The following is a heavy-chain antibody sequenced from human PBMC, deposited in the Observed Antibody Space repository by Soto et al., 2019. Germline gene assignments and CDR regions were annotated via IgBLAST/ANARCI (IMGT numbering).Heavy chain of an antibody. V-gene: IGHV3-30*18. CDR3: AKSGLSRVDTSITFVDV. CDR2: ISYDGSNK. Sequence: PGGSLRLSCAASGFTFSSYGMHWVRQAPGKGLEWVAVISYDGSNKYYADSVKGRFTISRDNSKNTLYLQMNSLRAEDTAVYYCAKSGLSRVDTSITFVDVWGQGTTVTVSS. D-gene: IGHD5-18*01. CDR1: GFTFSSYG. J-gene: IGHJ6*02.